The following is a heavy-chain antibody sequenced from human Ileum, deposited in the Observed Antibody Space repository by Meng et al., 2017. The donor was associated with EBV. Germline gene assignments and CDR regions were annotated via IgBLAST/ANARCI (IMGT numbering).Heavy chain of an antibody. CDR2: IYHSGST. J-gene: IGHJ4*02. Sequence: VPLQESGPELVTPSGTLSLPCAFSGDSISSNNWWSWVRQPPGKGLEWIGEIYHSGSTNYNPSFKSRVTMSVDKSKNQISLNLSSVTAADTAVDYCASGRDYAWHSWGRGTLVTVSS. D-gene: IGHD4-17*01. V-gene: IGHV4-4*02. CDR1: GDSISSNNW. CDR3: ASGRDYAWHS.